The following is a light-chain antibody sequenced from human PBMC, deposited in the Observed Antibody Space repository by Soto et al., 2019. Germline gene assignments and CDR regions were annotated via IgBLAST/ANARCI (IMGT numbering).Light chain of an antibody. CDR2: GAS. CDR3: QYYGTSPKP. J-gene: IGKJ1*01. Sequence: EILMAHSPATLSVSPGGIATLSCRASQRISSNLAWYQQKPGQAPRLLIYGASTRATGIPDRFSGSGSGTDFTLTISRLEPEDFAVYYCQYYGTSPKPFGQGTKVDIK. V-gene: IGKV3-15*01. CDR1: QRISSN.